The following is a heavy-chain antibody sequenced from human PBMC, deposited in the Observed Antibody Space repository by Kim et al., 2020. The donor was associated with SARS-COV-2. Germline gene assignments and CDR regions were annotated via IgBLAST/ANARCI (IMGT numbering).Heavy chain of an antibody. Sequence: GESLKISCKGSGYSFTSYWIGWVRQMPGKGLEWMGIIYPGDSDTRYSPSFQGQVTISADKSISTAYLQWSSLKASDTAMYYCARDIVVVPAALLTGGANYYYYGMDVWGQGTTVTVSS. V-gene: IGHV5-51*01. CDR3: ARDIVVVPAALLTGGANYYYYGMDV. J-gene: IGHJ6*02. CDR2: IYPGDSDT. CDR1: GYSFTSYW. D-gene: IGHD2-2*02.